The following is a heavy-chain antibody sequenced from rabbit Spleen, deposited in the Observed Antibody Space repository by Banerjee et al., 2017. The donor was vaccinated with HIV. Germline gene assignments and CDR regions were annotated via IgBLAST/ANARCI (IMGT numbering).Heavy chain of an antibody. CDR2: IDVVKRGTT. CDR3: VREAGYGGYGDGNL. Sequence: QEQLVESGGGLVQTEGSLTLTCTASGLDFSSSYWICWVRQAPGKGLEWIACIDVVKRGTTYYTSWAKGRFPISKTSSTTVTLQMTSLTAADTATYFCVREAGYGGYGDGNLWGQGTLVTVS. CDR1: GLDFSSSYW. D-gene: IGHD6-1*01. J-gene: IGHJ4*01. V-gene: IGHV1S45*01.